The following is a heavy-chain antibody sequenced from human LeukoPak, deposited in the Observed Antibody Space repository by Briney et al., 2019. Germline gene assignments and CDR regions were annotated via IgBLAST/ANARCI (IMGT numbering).Heavy chain of an antibody. CDR2: IKQDGSEK. V-gene: IGHV3-7*04. Sequence: GGSLRLSCAASGFTFSRYSMNWVRQAPGKGLEWVANIKQDGSEKYYVDSVKGRFTISRDNAKNSLYLQMNSLRAEDTAVYYCARGPYGGNPAPFDYWGQGTLVTVSS. CDR1: GFTFSRYS. CDR3: ARGPYGGNPAPFDY. J-gene: IGHJ4*02. D-gene: IGHD4-23*01.